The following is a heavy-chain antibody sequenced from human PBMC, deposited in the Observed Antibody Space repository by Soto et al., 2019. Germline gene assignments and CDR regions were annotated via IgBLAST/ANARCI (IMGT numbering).Heavy chain of an antibody. J-gene: IGHJ6*02. CDR1: GHTCTNYS. Sequence: QVQFLQSGAEVKKPGASVKVSCNASGHTCTNYSIHWVRQAPGQRLEWMGRINAAPGNTKYSQKFQGRVTFTRDTSASPVYTELSSMTSDDTAVDYCTRGGRCSTANWFIPNYSCGMDVWGQGPTVTVSS. V-gene: IGHV1-3*01. D-gene: IGHD2-2*01. CDR2: INAAPGNT. CDR3: TRGGRCSTANWFIPNYSCGMDV.